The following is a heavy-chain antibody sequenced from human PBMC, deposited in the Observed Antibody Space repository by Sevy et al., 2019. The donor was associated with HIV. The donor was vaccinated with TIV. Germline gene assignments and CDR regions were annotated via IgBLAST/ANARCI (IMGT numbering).Heavy chain of an antibody. D-gene: IGHD3-22*01. J-gene: IGHJ3*02. CDR3: ARGYYDSSGFPRDAFDI. CDR2: ISAYNGNT. CDR1: GYTFTTYG. Sequence: ASVKVSCKASGYTFTTYGITWVRQAPGQGLEWMGWISAYNGNTNYAQKLQGRVTMTPDTSTSTAYMELRSLRSDDTAAYYCARGYYDSSGFPRDAFDIWGQGTMVTVSS. V-gene: IGHV1-18*01.